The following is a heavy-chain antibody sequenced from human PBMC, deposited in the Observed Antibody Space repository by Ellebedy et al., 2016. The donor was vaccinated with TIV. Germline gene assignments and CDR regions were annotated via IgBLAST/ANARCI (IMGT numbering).Heavy chain of an antibody. D-gene: IGHD6-19*01. CDR1: GGSINSRGYS. CDR2: ISDSGST. Sequence: MPSETLSLTCSVSGGSINSRGYSWDWIRQPPGKGLEWIGSISDSGSTFYNPSPKSRVRISVETSKNQFSLKLRSVTAADTAVYYCATEIPVAARIEFWGQGALVTGSS. CDR3: ATEIPVAARIEF. J-gene: IGHJ4*02. V-gene: IGHV4-39*02.